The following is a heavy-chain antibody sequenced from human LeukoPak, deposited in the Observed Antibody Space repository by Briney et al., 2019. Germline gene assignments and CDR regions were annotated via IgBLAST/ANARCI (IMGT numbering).Heavy chain of an antibody. Sequence: SETLSLTCAVYGGSFSGYSWSWIRQPPGKGLEWIGYIYHSGSTYYNPSLKSRVTISVDRSKNQFSLKLSSVTAADTAVYYCARGETSGYDSFFVYWGQGTLVTVSS. D-gene: IGHD5-12*01. CDR2: IYHSGST. CDR1: GGSFSGYS. J-gene: IGHJ4*02. CDR3: ARGETSGYDSFFVY. V-gene: IGHV4-30-2*01.